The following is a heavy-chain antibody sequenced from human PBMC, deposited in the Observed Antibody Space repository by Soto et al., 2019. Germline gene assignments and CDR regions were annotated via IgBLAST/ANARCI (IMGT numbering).Heavy chain of an antibody. CDR1: GYIFSSYG. CDR2: ISGYDGNT. V-gene: IGHV1-18*01. J-gene: IGHJ6*02. D-gene: IGHD2-15*01. CDR3: PGFPDGRIPPCPFPSSSNIRGYYSYTVWTS. Sequence: QVRLVQSAAEVKKPGASVKVSCKASGYIFSSYGITWVRQAPGHGLEWMGWISGYDGNTHLTQKLQGRVTMTIDTPRNPAFRDRGTLESDDPSGYYCPGFPDGRIPPCPFPSSSNIRGYYSYTVWTSGAKGPRSPSP.